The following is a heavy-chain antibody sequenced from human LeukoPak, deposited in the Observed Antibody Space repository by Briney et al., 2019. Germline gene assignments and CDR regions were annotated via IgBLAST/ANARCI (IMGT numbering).Heavy chain of an antibody. V-gene: IGHV3-21*01. Sequence: GGSLRLSCAASGFTFSSYSMNWVRQAPGKGLEWVSSISSSSSYIYYADPVKGRFTISRDNAKNSLYLQMNSLRAEDTAVYYCARDRVNWGFDYWGQGTLVTVSS. D-gene: IGHD7-27*01. J-gene: IGHJ4*02. CDR1: GFTFSSYS. CDR3: ARDRVNWGFDY. CDR2: ISSSSSYI.